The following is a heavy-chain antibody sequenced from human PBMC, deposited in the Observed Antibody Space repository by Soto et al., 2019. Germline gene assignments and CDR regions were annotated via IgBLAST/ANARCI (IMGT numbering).Heavy chain of an antibody. CDR2: INHSGRT. J-gene: IGHJ4*02. CDR1: GGSFNGYY. D-gene: IGHD3-16*02. V-gene: IGHV4-34*01. CDR3: ARQETVIGIHTFDY. Sequence: QVQLQSWVAGLLKPSETLSLTCAVYGGSFNGYYWSWIRQPPRKGLEGIGEINHSGRTNSNPSLKSRVNISVDTSRKQFSLKLSSVTAADTAVYYCARQETVIGIHTFDYWGQGTLVTVAS.